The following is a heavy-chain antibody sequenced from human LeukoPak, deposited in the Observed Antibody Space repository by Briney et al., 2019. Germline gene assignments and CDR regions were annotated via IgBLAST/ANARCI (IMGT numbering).Heavy chain of an antibody. CDR3: ARDPLPPAS. CDR2: ISSSSSNI. V-gene: IGHV3-48*01. CDR1: GFTFSSYS. Sequence: AGGSLRLSCAASGFTFSSYSMNWVRQAPGKGLEWVSYISSSSSNIYYADSVKGRFTISRDNAKNSLYLQMNSLRAEDTAVYYCARDPLPPASWGQGTLVTVSS. J-gene: IGHJ5*02. D-gene: IGHD2-2*01.